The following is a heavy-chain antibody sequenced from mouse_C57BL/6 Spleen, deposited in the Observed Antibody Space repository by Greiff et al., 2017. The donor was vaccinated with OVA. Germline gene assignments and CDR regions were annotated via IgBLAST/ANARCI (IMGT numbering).Heavy chain of an antibody. CDR3: ARGGHYPWYFDY. V-gene: IGHV5-4*01. D-gene: IGHD1-2*01. CDR1: GFTFSSYA. J-gene: IGHJ2*01. Sequence: EVQRVESGGGLVKPGGSLKLSCAASGFTFSSYAMSWVRQTPEKRLEWVATISDGGSYTYYPDNVKGRFTISRDNAKNNLYLQMSHLKSEDTAMYYCARGGHYPWYFDYWGQGTTLTVSS. CDR2: ISDGGSYT.